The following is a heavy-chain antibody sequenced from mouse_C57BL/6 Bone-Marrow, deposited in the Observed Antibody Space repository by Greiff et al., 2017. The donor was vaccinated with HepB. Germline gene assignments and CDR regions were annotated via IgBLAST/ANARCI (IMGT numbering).Heavy chain of an antibody. Sequence: VKLVESGPGLVAPSQSLSITCTVSGFSLTSYGVHWVRQPPGKGLEWLVVIWSDGSTTYNSALKSRLSISKDNSKSQVFLKMNSLQTDDTAMYYCARHVYYGSSPYYYAMDYWGQGTSVTVSS. J-gene: IGHJ4*01. V-gene: IGHV2-6-1*01. D-gene: IGHD1-1*01. CDR3: ARHVYYGSSPYYYAMDY. CDR1: GFSLTSYG. CDR2: IWSDGST.